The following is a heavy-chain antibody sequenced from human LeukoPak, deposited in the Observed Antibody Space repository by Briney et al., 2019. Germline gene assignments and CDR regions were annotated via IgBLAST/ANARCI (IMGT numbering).Heavy chain of an antibody. Sequence: PGRSLRLSCAASGFTFSSYAMHWVRQAPGKGLEYVSGISSNGGSTHYANSVKGRFTISRDNSKNTVYLQMGSLRAEDMAVYYCARASYGFGNTWFDPWGQGTLVTVSS. CDR3: ARASYGFGNTWFDP. CDR2: ISSNGGST. D-gene: IGHD1/OR15-1a*01. CDR1: GFTFSSYA. J-gene: IGHJ5*02. V-gene: IGHV3-64*01.